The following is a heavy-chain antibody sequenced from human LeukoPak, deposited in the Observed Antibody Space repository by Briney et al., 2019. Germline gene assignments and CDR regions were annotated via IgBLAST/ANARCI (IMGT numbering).Heavy chain of an antibody. Sequence: GASVKVSCKASGYTFTSYGISWVRQAPGQGLEWMGWISAYNGNTNYAQKLQGRVTMTTDTSTSTAYMELRSLRSDDTAVYYCARDPGDCSGGSCYSPSYYYYYMDVWGKGTTVTISS. CDR3: ARDPGDCSGGSCYSPSYYYYYMDV. CDR2: ISAYNGNT. J-gene: IGHJ6*03. CDR1: GYTFTSYG. D-gene: IGHD2-15*01. V-gene: IGHV1-18*01.